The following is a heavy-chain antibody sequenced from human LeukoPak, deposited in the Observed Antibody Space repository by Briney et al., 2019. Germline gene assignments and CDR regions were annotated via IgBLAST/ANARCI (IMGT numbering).Heavy chain of an antibody. Sequence: GESLKISCKASGYSFTTYWIDWVRQMPGKGLEWMGIIYPGDSDTRYSPSFQGQVTISADKSISTAYLQWSSLKASDTAMYYCARSRRGYCSGGSCYFDAFDIWGQGTMVTVSS. CDR2: IYPGDSDT. J-gene: IGHJ3*02. D-gene: IGHD2-15*01. V-gene: IGHV5-51*01. CDR3: ARSRRGYCSGGSCYFDAFDI. CDR1: GYSFTTYW.